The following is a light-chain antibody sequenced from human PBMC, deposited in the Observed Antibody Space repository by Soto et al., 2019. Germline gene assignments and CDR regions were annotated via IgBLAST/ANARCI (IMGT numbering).Light chain of an antibody. CDR2: GAS. J-gene: IGKJ1*01. Sequence: EIVLTQSPGTVSLSPGDRATLSCRASQSVSSSYFAWYQQKPGQAPRLVIYGASTRATGIPDRFSGSGSGTDVPLTISRLEPEDFAVYYCQQYAASPWTFGQGSKVEIK. CDR1: QSVSSSY. V-gene: IGKV3-20*01. CDR3: QQYAASPWT.